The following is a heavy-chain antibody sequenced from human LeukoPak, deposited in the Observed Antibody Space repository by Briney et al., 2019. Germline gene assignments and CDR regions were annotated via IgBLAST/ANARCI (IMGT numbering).Heavy chain of an antibody. CDR3: ARGKSTGWYSSSWYPPFFDY. Sequence: SETLSLTCAVSGGSISSGGYSWSWLRQPPGKGLEWIGYIYHSGSTYYNPSIKSRVTISVDTSKNQFSLKLSSVTAADTAVYYCARGKSTGWYSSSWYPPFFDYWGQGTLVTVSS. V-gene: IGHV4-30-2*01. J-gene: IGHJ4*02. CDR1: GGSISSGGYS. CDR2: IYHSGST. D-gene: IGHD6-13*01.